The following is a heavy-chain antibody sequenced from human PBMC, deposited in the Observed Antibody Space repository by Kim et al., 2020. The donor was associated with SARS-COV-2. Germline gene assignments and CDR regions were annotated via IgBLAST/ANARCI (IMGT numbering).Heavy chain of an antibody. Sequence: GGSLRLSCAASGFTFSNAGMRWVRQAPGKGLEWVAATSYDRSSKFYVDAVKVLCTISRDNANNTLYLQMNILRAEDTAVYYCARGGVRQLAPGDYWGQGTLVTVSS. CDR1: GFTFSNAG. V-gene: IGHV3-30*04. J-gene: IGHJ4*02. D-gene: IGHD6-6*01. CDR2: TSYDRSSK. CDR3: ARGGVRQLAPGDY.